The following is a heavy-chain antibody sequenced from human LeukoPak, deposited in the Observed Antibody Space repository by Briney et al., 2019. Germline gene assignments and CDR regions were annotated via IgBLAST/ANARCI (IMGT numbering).Heavy chain of an antibody. Sequence: PGGSLRLSCAGSGFPLSIYGMSWVRQAPGEGLGWVSGICPGGGPTYYAHSVRGRFTISRDDSKKTRYLQMNTARAEETRVYCFAKDGAWLRFDDWGQGILVTVSS. CDR3: AKDGAWLRFDD. J-gene: IGHJ4*02. CDR2: ICPGGGPT. V-gene: IGHV3-23*01. CDR1: GFPLSIYG. D-gene: IGHD5-12*01.